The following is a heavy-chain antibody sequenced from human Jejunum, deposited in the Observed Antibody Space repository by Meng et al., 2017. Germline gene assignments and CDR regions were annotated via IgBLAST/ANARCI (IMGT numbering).Heavy chain of an antibody. CDR3: ARLPDYYDTSGYYG. V-gene: IGHV2-5*02. Sequence: QITLKESGPTLVKPTQTLTPTCTFSGFSLSTSGVGVGWIRQPPGKALEWLAIIYWDDDKRYSTSLKSRLTITKDTSKNQVVLTMPNMDPVDTATYYCARLPDYYDTSGYYGWGQGTLVTVSS. CDR2: IYWDDDK. J-gene: IGHJ4*02. CDR1: GFSLSTSGVG. D-gene: IGHD3-22*01.